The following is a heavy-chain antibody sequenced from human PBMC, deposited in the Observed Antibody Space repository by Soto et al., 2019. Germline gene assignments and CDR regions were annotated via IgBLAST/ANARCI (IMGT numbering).Heavy chain of an antibody. CDR1: GGSISSGGYY. V-gene: IGHV4-31*03. CDR3: ARRRRGDGDHLDY. J-gene: IGHJ4*02. CDR2: IYYIGSP. D-gene: IGHD4-17*01. Sequence: QVQLQESGPGLVKPSQTLSLTCTVSGGSISSGGYYWSWIRQHPGKGLEWIGYIYYIGSPYYNPSLKRRVTISVDTSQNQFALKLSSVTAADTAVYYCARRRRGDGDHLDYGGQGTLVTVSS.